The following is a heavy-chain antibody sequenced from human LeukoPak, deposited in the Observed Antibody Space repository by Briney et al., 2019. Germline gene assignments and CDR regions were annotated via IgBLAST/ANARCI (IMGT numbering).Heavy chain of an antibody. Sequence: GASVKVSCKASGYTFTSYGISWVRQAPGQGLEWMGWISAYNGNTNYAQKLQGRVTMTTDTSTSTAYMELRSLRPDDTAVYYCARALYDSSGYYPGYWGQGTLVTVSS. D-gene: IGHD3-22*01. CDR3: ARALYDSSGYYPGY. V-gene: IGHV1-18*01. J-gene: IGHJ4*02. CDR1: GYTFTSYG. CDR2: ISAYNGNT.